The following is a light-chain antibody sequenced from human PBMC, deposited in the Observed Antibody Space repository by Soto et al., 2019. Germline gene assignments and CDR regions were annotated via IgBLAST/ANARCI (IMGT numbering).Light chain of an antibody. CDR2: RNN. V-gene: IGLV1-47*01. CDR1: SSNIGSNY. J-gene: IGLJ2*01. CDR3: AARNDSLSGPV. Sequence: QPVLTQPPSASGTPGQRVTISCSGSSSNIGSNYIYWYQQLPGTAPKLLIYRNNQWPSGVPDRFSGSKSGTSASLAISGLRSEDEADYYCAARNDSLSGPVFGGGTELTVL.